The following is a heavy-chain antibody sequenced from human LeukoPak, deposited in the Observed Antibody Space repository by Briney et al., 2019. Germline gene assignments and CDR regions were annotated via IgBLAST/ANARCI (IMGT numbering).Heavy chain of an antibody. CDR3: ARTYDLLTRYHGEFDY. V-gene: IGHV4-34*01. CDR1: GGSFSGYY. CDR2: INHSGST. Sequence: KPSETLSLTCAVYGGSFSGYYWSWIRQPPGKGLEWIGEINHSGSTNYNPSLKSRVTISVDTSKNQFSLKLSSVTAADTAVYYCARTYDLLTRYHGEFDYWGQGTLVTVSS. D-gene: IGHD3-9*01. J-gene: IGHJ4*02.